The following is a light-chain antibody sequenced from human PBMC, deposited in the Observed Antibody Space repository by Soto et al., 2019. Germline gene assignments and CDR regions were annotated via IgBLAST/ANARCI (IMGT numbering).Light chain of an antibody. V-gene: IGKV4-1*01. J-gene: IGKJ1*01. CDR3: QQYYGTPWR. CDR1: QTVLYSPNNKNY. CDR2: WAS. Sequence: DIVMTQSPDSLAVSLGERATINCKSSQTVLYSPNNKNYLAWYQHKPGQPPKLLIHWASTRESGVPDRFNSSGSGTDFTLTISSLQAEDVPVYYCQQYYGTPWRFGQGTKVGI.